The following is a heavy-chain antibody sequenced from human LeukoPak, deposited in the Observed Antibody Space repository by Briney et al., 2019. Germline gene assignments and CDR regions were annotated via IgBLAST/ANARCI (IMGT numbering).Heavy chain of an antibody. D-gene: IGHD3-10*01. CDR1: GGSFSGYY. CDR3: ARHGVRVLLWFGELSGASLGMDV. Sequence: PSETLSLTCAVYGGSFSGYYWSWIRQPPGKGLEWIGEINHSGSTNYNPSLKSRVTISVDASKNQFSLKLSSVTAADTAVYYCARHGVRVLLWFGELSGASLGMDVWGKGTTVTISS. V-gene: IGHV4-34*01. J-gene: IGHJ6*03. CDR2: INHSGST.